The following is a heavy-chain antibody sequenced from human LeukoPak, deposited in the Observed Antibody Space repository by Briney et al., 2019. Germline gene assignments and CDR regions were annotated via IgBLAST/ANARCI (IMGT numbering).Heavy chain of an antibody. CDR3: TICAGGSCYSTH. Sequence: GGSLRLSCAASGFTVSSSYMSWVRQAPGKGLEWVGLIKSETDSGTTGYAGPVKDRFRISRDDSASTVFLQMNSLKTEDTGVYYCTICAGGSCYSTHWGQGAPVIVSS. CDR1: GFTVSSSY. V-gene: IGHV3-15*01. J-gene: IGHJ4*02. D-gene: IGHD2-15*01. CDR2: IKSETDSGTT.